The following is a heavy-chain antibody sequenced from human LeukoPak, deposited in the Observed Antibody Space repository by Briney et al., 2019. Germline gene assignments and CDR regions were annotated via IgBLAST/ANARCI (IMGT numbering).Heavy chain of an antibody. V-gene: IGHV3-53*01. J-gene: IGHJ6*03. CDR3: ARSYYYYYYMDV. CDR2: LYSGGST. Sequence: GGSLRLSCAASGFTVSSNYMTWVRQAPGKGLEWVSILYSGGSTYYADSVKGRFTISRDNSNNTLYLQMNSLRAEDTAVYYCARSYYYYYYMDVWGKGTTVTVSS. CDR1: GFTVSSNY.